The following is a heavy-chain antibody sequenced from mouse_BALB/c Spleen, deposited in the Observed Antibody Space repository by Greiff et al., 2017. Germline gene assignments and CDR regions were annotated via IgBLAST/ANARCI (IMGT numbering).Heavy chain of an antibody. V-gene: IGHV1-5*01. Sequence: VQLQQSGTVLARPGASVKMSCKASGYTFTSYWMHWVKQRPGQGLEWIGAIYPGNSDTSYNQKFKGKAKLPAVTSTSTAYMELSSLTNEDSAVYYCTRSYDYDAPWFAYWGQGTLVTVSA. CDR1: GYTFTSYW. CDR3: TRSYDYDAPWFAY. J-gene: IGHJ3*01. D-gene: IGHD2-4*01. CDR2: IYPGNSDT.